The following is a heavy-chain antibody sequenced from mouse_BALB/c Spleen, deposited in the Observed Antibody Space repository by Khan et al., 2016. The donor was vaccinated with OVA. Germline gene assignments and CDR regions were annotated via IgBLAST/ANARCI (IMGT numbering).Heavy chain of an antibody. CDR1: GYTFTSYV. CDR3: APVGNYYVSFAY. D-gene: IGHD1-1*01. V-gene: IGHV1S136*01. Sequence: VQLQQSGPELVKPGVSVKMSCKASGYTFTSYVMHWVKQKPGLGLEWIGYIYPFNDDTKYNEKFKGKATLTSDKSYSTAYMELSSLTSEASAFYYCAPVGNYYVSFAYWGQGTLVTVSA. J-gene: IGHJ3*01. CDR2: IYPFNDDT.